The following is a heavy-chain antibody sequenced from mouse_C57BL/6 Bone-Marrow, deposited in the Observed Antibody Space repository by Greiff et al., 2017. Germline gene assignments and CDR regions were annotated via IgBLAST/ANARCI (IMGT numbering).Heavy chain of an antibody. V-gene: IGHV1-64*01. Sequence: QVQLQQPGAELVKPGASVKLSCKASGYTFTNYWMHWVKQRPGKGLEWIGMMHPNGGSPDYNEKFKSEATLSVDKSSRTAYMEISSLTSEDSAVYYCARSYDYDDYAMDYWGQGTSVTVSS. D-gene: IGHD2-4*01. CDR3: ARSYDYDDYAMDY. CDR1: GYTFTNYW. CDR2: MHPNGGSP. J-gene: IGHJ4*01.